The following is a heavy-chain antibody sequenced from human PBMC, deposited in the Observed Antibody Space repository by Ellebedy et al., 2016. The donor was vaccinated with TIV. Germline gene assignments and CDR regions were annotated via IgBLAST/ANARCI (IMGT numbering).Heavy chain of an antibody. CDR2: ISNDVRNK. CDR3: ARDLSPTGLRGYFHY. Sequence: GESLKISCAASGFTFSRCWMSWVRQAPGKGLEWVALISNDVRNKYYVDSVKGRFTISRDNFQNTLYLQMDSLRAEDTAVYYCARDLSPTGLRGYFHYWGQGTLVTVSS. V-gene: IGHV3-30*03. J-gene: IGHJ1*01. CDR1: GFTFSRCW. D-gene: IGHD3-10*01.